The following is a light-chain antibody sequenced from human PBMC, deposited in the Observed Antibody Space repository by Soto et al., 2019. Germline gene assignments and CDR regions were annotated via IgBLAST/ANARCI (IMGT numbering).Light chain of an antibody. Sequence: IQMTQSPSTLSASVGDRVTITCRASQSITNLLAWYQQKPGKAPKLLIYDASSLEGGVPSRFSGSGSGTEFTLTISSLQPDDFATYYCQQYNSYSWTFGQGTKVDIK. CDR3: QQYNSYSWT. CDR2: DAS. V-gene: IGKV1-5*01. CDR1: QSITNL. J-gene: IGKJ1*01.